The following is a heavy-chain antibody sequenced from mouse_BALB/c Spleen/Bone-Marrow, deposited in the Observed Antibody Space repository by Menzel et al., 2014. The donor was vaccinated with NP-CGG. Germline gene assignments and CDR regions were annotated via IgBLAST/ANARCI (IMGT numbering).Heavy chain of an antibody. V-gene: IGHV7-3*02. CDR3: ASRLTFYAMDY. CDR1: GFTLTDYF. CDR2: IRNKANGYTT. J-gene: IGHJ4*01. Sequence: EVMLVESGGGLVQPGGSLRLSCATSGFTLTDYFMTWVRQPPGKALEWLGFIRNKANGYTTDYSASVKGRFTISRDNSQNILYLQMNTLRAEDSATYYCASRLTFYAMDYWGQGTSVTVSS. D-gene: IGHD4-1*01.